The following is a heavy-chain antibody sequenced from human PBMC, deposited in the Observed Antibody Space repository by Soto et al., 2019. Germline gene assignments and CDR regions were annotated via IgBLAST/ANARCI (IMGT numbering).Heavy chain of an antibody. Sequence: AASVTVSCTASGYTFTSYGISWVRQAPGQGLEWMGWISAYNGNTNYAQKLQGRVTMTTDTSTSTAYMELRSLRSDDTAVYYCARERNYEPAFDIWGQGTMVTVS. CDR1: GYTFTSYG. J-gene: IGHJ3*02. CDR3: ARERNYEPAFDI. V-gene: IGHV1-18*01. CDR2: ISAYNGNT. D-gene: IGHD1-7*01.